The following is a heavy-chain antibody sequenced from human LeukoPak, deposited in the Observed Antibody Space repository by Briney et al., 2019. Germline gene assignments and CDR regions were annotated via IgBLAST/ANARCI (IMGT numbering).Heavy chain of an antibody. J-gene: IGHJ4*02. V-gene: IGHV3-74*01. Sequence: TGGSLRLSCAASGFSFSSYWMHWVRQAPGKGLVWVSRINSDGSSTSYADSVKGRFTMSRDNVKNTLYLQMNSLRAEDTAMYYCAGHTGSTGTVDYWGQGTLVTVSS. D-gene: IGHD1-26*01. CDR3: AGHTGSTGTVDY. CDR2: INSDGSST. CDR1: GFSFSSYW.